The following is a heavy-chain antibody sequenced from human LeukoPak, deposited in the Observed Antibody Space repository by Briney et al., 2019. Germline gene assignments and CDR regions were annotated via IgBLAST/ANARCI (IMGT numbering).Heavy chain of an antibody. D-gene: IGHD5-18*01. Sequence: GGSLRLSCAASGFTFSSYSMNWVRQAPGKGLEWVSSISSSSSYIYYADSVKGRFTISRDNAKNSLYLQMSSLRAEATAVYYCAGPSGYSYGFFYWGQGTLVTVSS. V-gene: IGHV3-21*01. CDR2: ISSSSSYI. J-gene: IGHJ4*02. CDR1: GFTFSSYS. CDR3: AGPSGYSYGFFY.